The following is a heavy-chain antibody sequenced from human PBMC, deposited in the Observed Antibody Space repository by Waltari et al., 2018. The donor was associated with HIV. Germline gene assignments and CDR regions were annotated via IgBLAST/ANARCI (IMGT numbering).Heavy chain of an antibody. CDR3: ARVFCSGGSCYGDGRYGMDV. J-gene: IGHJ6*02. D-gene: IGHD2-15*01. V-gene: IGHV4-61*02. CDR2: IYPSGST. CDR1: GGSISSGSYY. Sequence: QVQLQESGPGLVKPLQTLSLTCTVSGGSISSGSYYVNWIRQPAGKGLEWIGRIYPSGSTNYNPSLKSRVTISVDTSKNQFSLKLSSVTAADTAVYYCARVFCSGGSCYGDGRYGMDVWGQGTTVTVSS.